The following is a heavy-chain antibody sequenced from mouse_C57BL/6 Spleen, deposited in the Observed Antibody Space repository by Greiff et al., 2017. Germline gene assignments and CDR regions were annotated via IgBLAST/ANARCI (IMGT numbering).Heavy chain of an antibody. V-gene: IGHV1-50*01. D-gene: IGHD1-1*01. CDR2: IDPSDSYT. CDR1: GYTFTSYW. Sequence: QVQLQQPGAELVKPGASVKLSCKASGYTFTSYWMQWVKQRPGQGLEWIGEIDPSDSYTNYNQKFKGKATLTVDTSSSTAYMQLSSLTSEDSAVYYCAKGGGGHYYSWYFDYWGQGTTLTVSS. CDR3: AKGGGGHYYSWYFDY. J-gene: IGHJ2*01.